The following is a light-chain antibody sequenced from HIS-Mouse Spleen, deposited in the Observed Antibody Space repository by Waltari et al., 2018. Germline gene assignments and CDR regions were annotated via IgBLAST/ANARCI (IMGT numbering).Light chain of an antibody. CDR1: QGMSSY. V-gene: IGKV1-9*01. Sequence: DIQFTQSPSFLSSSVGDRVTITCRASQGMSSYLAWYQHKPGTAPKLLIYSASTLQSGVPSRFSGSGSGTEFTLTISSLQPEDFATYYCQQLNSYPPTFGQGTKVEIK. CDR2: SAS. CDR3: QQLNSYPPT. J-gene: IGKJ1*01.